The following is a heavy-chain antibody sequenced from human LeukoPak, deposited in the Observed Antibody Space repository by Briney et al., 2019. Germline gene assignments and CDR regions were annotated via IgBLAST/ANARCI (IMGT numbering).Heavy chain of an antibody. J-gene: IGHJ4*02. CDR1: GGSISSGDYY. CDR3: ALSPTFPAAAYDY. Sequence: PSETLSLTCTVSGGSISSGDYYWSWIRQPPGKGLEWIGYIYYSGSTYYNPSLKSRVTMSVDTSKNQFSLKLSSVTAADTAVYYCALSPTFPAAAYDYWGQGTLVTVSS. D-gene: IGHD6-13*01. CDR2: IYYSGST. V-gene: IGHV4-30-4*01.